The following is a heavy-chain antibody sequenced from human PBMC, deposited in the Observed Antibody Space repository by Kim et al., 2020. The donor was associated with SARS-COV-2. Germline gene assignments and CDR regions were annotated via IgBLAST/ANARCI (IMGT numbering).Heavy chain of an antibody. CDR2: IIPIFGTA. V-gene: IGHV1-69*13. D-gene: IGHD3-22*01. CDR3: ACYTYYYDSSGYYSFSNWFDP. CDR1: GGTFSSYA. J-gene: IGHJ5*02. Sequence: SVKVSCKASGGTFSSYAISWVRQAPGQGLEWMGGIIPIFGTANYAQKFQGRVTITADESTSTAYMELSSLRSEDTAVYYCACYTYYYDSSGYYSFSNWFDPWGQGTLVTVSS.